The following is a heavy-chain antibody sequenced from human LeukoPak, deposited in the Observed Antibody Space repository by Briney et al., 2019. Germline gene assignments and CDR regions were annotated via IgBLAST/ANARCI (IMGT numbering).Heavy chain of an antibody. V-gene: IGHV1-8*01. J-gene: IGHJ5*02. Sequence: ASVKVSCKASGYTFTSYDINWVRQATGQGLEWMGWMNPNSGNTGYAQKFQGRVTTTRNTSISTAYMELSSLRSEDTAVYYCARAVCSSTSCYTFWFDPWGQGTLVTVSS. D-gene: IGHD2-2*02. CDR1: GYTFTSYD. CDR2: MNPNSGNT. CDR3: ARAVCSSTSCYTFWFDP.